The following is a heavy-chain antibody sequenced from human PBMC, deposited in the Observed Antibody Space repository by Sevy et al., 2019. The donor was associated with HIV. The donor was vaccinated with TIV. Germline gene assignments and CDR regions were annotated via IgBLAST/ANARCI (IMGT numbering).Heavy chain of an antibody. CDR3: GREKYCSGSPYDY. D-gene: IGHD3-10*01. CDR2: ILPMSGTP. CDR1: GGTFTSYA. Sequence: ASVKVSCKASGGTFTSYAINWVRQAPGQGLEWMGGILPMSGTPNYAQKFQGRVTINADESTSTVYMDLSSLRSEDTAVYYCGREKYCSGSPYDYWGQGTLVTVSS. J-gene: IGHJ4*02. V-gene: IGHV1-69*13.